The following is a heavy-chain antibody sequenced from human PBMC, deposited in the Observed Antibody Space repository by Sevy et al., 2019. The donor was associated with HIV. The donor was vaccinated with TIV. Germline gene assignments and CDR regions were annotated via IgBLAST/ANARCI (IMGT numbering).Heavy chain of an antibody. CDR2: ISYDGSNK. V-gene: IGHV3-30-3*01. D-gene: IGHD1-7*01. Sequence: GGSLRLSCAASGFTFSSYAMHWVRQAPGKGLEWVAVISYDGSNKYYADSVKGRFTISRDNSKNTLYLQMNSLRAEDTAVYYCAILVRWSGTNDYWGQGTLVTVSS. CDR1: GFTFSSYA. CDR3: AILVRWSGTNDY. J-gene: IGHJ4*02.